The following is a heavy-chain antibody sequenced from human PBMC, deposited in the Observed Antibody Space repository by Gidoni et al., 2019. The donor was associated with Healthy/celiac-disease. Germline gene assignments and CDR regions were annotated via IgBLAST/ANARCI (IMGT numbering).Heavy chain of an antibody. CDR1: GFPFSSYA. Sequence: QVQLVESGGGVVKPGRSLRLSCAASGFPFSSYAMHWVRQAPGKGLEWVAVISYDGSNKYYADSVKGRFTISRDNSKNTLYLQMNSLRAEDTAVYYYARDSPKLTVTNYYYGMDVWGQGTTVTVSS. CDR3: ARDSPKLTVTNYYYGMDV. D-gene: IGHD4-17*01. CDR2: ISYDGSNK. J-gene: IGHJ6*02. V-gene: IGHV3-30-3*01.